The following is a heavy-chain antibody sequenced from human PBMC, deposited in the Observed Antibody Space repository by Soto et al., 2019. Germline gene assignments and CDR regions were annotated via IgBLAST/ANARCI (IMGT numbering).Heavy chain of an antibody. J-gene: IGHJ5*02. CDR3: ARGFKDYAFWSGYYWTPSWFDL. D-gene: IGHD3-3*01. V-gene: IGHV1-8*01. Sequence: ASVEVSCKAPGYTLTSYYINWVRQATRQGLEWMGWMNPNSGNTGYAQKFQGRVTMTRNTSISTAYMELSSLRSEDTAVYYCARGFKDYAFWSGYYWTPSWFDLWGQGTLVTVSS. CDR1: GYTLTSYY. CDR2: MNPNSGNT.